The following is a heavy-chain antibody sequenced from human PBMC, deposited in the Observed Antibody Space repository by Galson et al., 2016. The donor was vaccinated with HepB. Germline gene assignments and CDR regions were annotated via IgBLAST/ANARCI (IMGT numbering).Heavy chain of an antibody. Sequence: SLRLSCAASGFTFKSYAMNWVRQAPGKGLEWVSAISATGGSAYYAESVEGRFTISRDNSKNTLYLQMNSLRAEDTAVYYCAKQLPYGGNSRSPDYWGQGTLVTVSS. V-gene: IGHV3-23*01. J-gene: IGHJ4*02. D-gene: IGHD4-23*01. CDR3: AKQLPYGGNSRSPDY. CDR1: GFTFKSYA. CDR2: ISATGGSA.